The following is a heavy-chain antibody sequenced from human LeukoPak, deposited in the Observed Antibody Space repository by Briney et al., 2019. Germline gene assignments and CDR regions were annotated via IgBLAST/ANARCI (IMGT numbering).Heavy chain of an antibody. V-gene: IGHV3-23*01. CDR3: AKEDGSGSGSSTFDY. CDR2: LSDSGSRT. CDR1: GFIFRNYA. D-gene: IGHD3-10*01. J-gene: IGHJ4*02. Sequence: PGGSLRLSCAASGFIFRNYAMSWVRQAPGKGLVWVSALSDSGSRTHYADSVRGRFTISRDNSKNLLYLQMNSLRAEDTAIYYCAKEDGSGSGSSTFDYWGQGTLVIVSS.